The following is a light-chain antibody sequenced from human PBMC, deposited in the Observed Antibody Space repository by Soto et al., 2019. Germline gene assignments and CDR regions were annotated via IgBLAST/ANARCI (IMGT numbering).Light chain of an antibody. V-gene: IGLV2-11*01. Sequence: LTQPRSVSGSPGQSVTISCTGTSSDVGAYNYVSWYQQHPAKAPNLMIYDVSKRPSGVPDRFSGSKSGNTASLTISGLQAEDEGDYYCCSYTNSAYVFGTGTRSPS. CDR1: SSDVGAYNY. CDR3: CSYTNSAYV. CDR2: DVS. J-gene: IGLJ1*01.